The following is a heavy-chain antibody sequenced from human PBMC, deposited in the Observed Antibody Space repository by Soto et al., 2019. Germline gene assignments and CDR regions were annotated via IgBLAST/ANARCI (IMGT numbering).Heavy chain of an antibody. J-gene: IGHJ6*02. D-gene: IGHD3-3*01. V-gene: IGHV3-23*01. CDR3: ARDRLYGVDDYYYYGMDV. CDR1: GFTFSSYA. Sequence: GGSLRLSCAASGFTFSSYAMSWVRQAPGKGLEWVSAISGSGGSTYYADSVKGRFTISRDNSKNTLYLQMNSLRAEDTAVYYCARDRLYGVDDYYYYGMDVWGQGTTVTVSS. CDR2: ISGSGGST.